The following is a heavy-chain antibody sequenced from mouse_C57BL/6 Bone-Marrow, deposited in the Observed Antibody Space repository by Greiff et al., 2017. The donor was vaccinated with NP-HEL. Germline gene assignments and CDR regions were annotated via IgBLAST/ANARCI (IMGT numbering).Heavy chain of an antibody. CDR2: IDPSDSYT. Sequence: QVQLQQPGAELVRPGTSVKLSCKASGYTFTSYWMHWVKQRPGQGLEWIGVIDPSDSYTNYNQKFKGKATLTVDTSSSTAYMQLSSLTSEDSAVYYCARWDTTVGGYFDVWGTGTTVTVSS. D-gene: IGHD1-1*01. J-gene: IGHJ1*03. CDR3: ARWDTTVGGYFDV. CDR1: GYTFTSYW. V-gene: IGHV1-59*01.